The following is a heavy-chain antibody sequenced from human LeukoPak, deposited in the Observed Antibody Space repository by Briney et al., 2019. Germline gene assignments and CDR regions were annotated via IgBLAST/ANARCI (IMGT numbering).Heavy chain of an antibody. D-gene: IGHD3-22*01. CDR1: GFTFSIYA. Sequence: GGSLRLSWAASGFTFSIYAMNWVRQAPGKGLEWVSGINWNGGSTGYADSVKGRFTISRDNAKNSLYLQMNSLIAEDTALYYCARIGYYYDSSCYSVGGAFDIWGQGTMVTVSS. CDR2: INWNGGST. J-gene: IGHJ3*02. CDR3: ARIGYYYDSSCYSVGGAFDI. V-gene: IGHV3-20*04.